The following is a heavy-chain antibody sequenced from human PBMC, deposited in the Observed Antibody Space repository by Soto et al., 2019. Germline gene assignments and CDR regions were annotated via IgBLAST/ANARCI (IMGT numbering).Heavy chain of an antibody. CDR3: ARDTYYYDSSGYPDAFDI. CDR1: GFTFNTYA. J-gene: IGHJ3*02. Sequence: GGSLRLSCEASGFTFNTYAMSWVRQAPGKGLEWVSAISGGPGSTYYVDSVKGRFTISRDNAKNSLYLQMNSLRAEDTAVYYCARDTYYYDSSGYPDAFDIWGQGTMVTVSS. D-gene: IGHD3-22*01. V-gene: IGHV3-23*01. CDR2: ISGGPGST.